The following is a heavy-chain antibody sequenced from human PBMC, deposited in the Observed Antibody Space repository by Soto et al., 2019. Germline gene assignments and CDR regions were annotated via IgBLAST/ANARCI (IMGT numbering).Heavy chain of an antibody. V-gene: IGHV3-49*04. CDR2: MRSKASGGTT. Sequence: GGSLRLSCTASGFTFGDYAMSWVRQSPGKGLEWVGFMRSKASGGTTEYAASVKGRFTISRDDSKSIAYLQMNSLKTEAKAVYYCTRERGFYSNYDVFLFDYWGQGTLVTVSS. CDR3: TRERGFYSNYDVFLFDY. J-gene: IGHJ4*02. D-gene: IGHD4-4*01. CDR1: GFTFGDYA.